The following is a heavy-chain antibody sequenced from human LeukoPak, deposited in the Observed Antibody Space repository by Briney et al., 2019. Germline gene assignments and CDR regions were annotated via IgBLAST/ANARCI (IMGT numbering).Heavy chain of an antibody. V-gene: IGHV3-21*04. Sequence: GGSLRLSCAASGFTLSSYSMNWVRQAPGKGLEWVSCISSSSSYIYYADSVKGRFTISRDNAKKSLYLQMNSLRAEDTAIYYCAKDMGYCSSATCYGLDYWGQGTLVTVSS. CDR3: AKDMGYCSSATCYGLDY. CDR1: GFTLSSYS. D-gene: IGHD2-2*01. J-gene: IGHJ4*02. CDR2: ISSSSSYI.